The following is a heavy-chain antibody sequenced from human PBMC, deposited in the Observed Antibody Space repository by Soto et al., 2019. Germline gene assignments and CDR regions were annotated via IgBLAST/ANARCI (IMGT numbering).Heavy chain of an antibody. J-gene: IGHJ3*01. CDR3: ARDGQGLAPYALDV. CDR2: IWYDGSNK. Sequence: QVQLVESGGGVAQPGRSLRLSCTVSGFTFSGHAMHLVRQAPGKGLEWVTPIWYDGSNKYYAESGKGRFTISRDNSKNTLYLRMNCLRVEDTAVYYCARDGQGLAPYALDVWGQGTSVTVSS. CDR1: GFTFSGHA. V-gene: IGHV3-33*01. D-gene: IGHD6-19*01.